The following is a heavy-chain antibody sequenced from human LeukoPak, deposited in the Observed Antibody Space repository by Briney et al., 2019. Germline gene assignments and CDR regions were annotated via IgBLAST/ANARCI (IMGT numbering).Heavy chain of an antibody. V-gene: IGHV3-23*01. CDR3: AFYDSSGYYFVY. J-gene: IGHJ4*02. CDR2: ISGSGGST. Sequence: GGSLRLSCAASGFTFSSYAMSWLRQAPGKGLEWVSAISGSGGSTYYADSVKGRFTISRDNSKNTLYLQMNSLRAEDTAVYYCAFYDSSGYYFVYWGQGTLVTVSS. D-gene: IGHD3-22*01. CDR1: GFTFSSYA.